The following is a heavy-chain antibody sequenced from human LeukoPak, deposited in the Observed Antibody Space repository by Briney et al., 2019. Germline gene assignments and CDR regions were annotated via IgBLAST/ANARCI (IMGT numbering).Heavy chain of an antibody. Sequence: GGSLRLSCTASGFTFSSYWMHWVRQAPGKGLVWVSRINSDGGSTSYADPVKGRFTISRDNAKNTLYLQMNSLRAEDTAVYYCARRIQGMAPYYFDYWGQGTLVTASS. CDR1: GFTFSSYW. V-gene: IGHV3-74*01. D-gene: IGHD5-24*01. J-gene: IGHJ4*02. CDR3: ARRIQGMAPYYFDY. CDR2: INSDGGST.